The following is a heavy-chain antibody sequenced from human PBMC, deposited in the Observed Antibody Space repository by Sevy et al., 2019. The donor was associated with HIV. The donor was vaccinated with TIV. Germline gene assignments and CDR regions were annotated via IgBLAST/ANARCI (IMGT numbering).Heavy chain of an antibody. D-gene: IGHD6-13*01. CDR3: TRWKAAQSIFDY. J-gene: IGHJ4*02. CDR2: LKSDVYGGTA. CDR1: GFTFGDYC. V-gene: IGHV3-49*04. Sequence: GGSLRLSCTASGFTFGDYCMSWVRQAPGKGLEWVAFLKSDVYGGTADYAASVRGRFVISRDDSKTIAYLLMNDLKTEDTGVYYCTRWKAAQSIFDYWGQGALVTVSS.